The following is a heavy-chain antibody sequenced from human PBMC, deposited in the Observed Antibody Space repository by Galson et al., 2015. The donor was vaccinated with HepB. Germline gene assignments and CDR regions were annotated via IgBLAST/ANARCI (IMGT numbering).Heavy chain of an antibody. CDR1: GFTFSSYA. D-gene: IGHD1-1*01. V-gene: IGHV3-30-3*01. CDR3: ARPLQRLNGMDV. J-gene: IGHJ6*02. Sequence: SLRLSCAASGFTFSSYAMHWVRQAPGKGLEWVAVISYDGSNKYYADSVKGRFTISRDNSKNTLYLQMNSLRAEDTAVYYCARPLQRLNGMDVWGQGTTVTVSS. CDR2: ISYDGSNK.